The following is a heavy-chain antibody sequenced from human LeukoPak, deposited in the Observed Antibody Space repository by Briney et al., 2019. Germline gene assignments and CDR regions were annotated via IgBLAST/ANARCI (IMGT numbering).Heavy chain of an antibody. CDR3: ARGNLPAASSYYFDY. D-gene: IGHD2-2*01. Sequence: GGSLRLSCAVSGLTFNNYAMSWVRQAPGKGLEWVSGISGRGASKYYADSVKGRFTISRDNSKNTLYLQMNSLRAEDTAVYYCARGNLPAASSYYFDYWGQGTLVTVSS. J-gene: IGHJ4*02. CDR2: ISGRGASK. CDR1: GLTFNNYA. V-gene: IGHV3-23*01.